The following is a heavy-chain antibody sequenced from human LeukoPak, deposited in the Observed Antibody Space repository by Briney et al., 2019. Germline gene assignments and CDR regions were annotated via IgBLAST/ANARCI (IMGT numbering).Heavy chain of an antibody. CDR3: ARGSTYYDSSGQVPFDY. J-gene: IGHJ4*02. V-gene: IGHV3-33*01. CDR1: GFTFNTYG. Sequence: PGRSLRLSCAASGFTFNTYGMNWVRQAPGKGLEWVAVIWYDGSIKYYAESVKGRFTISRDNGKNTLYLQMNSLRAEDTAVYYCARGSTYYDSSGQVPFDYWGQGTLVTVSS. D-gene: IGHD3-22*01. CDR2: IWYDGSIK.